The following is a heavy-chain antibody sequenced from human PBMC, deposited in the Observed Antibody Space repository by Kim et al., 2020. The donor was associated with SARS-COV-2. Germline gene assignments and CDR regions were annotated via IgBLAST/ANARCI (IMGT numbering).Heavy chain of an antibody. V-gene: IGHV3-23*01. CDR2: ISRGGDNT. J-gene: IGHJ4*02. CDR1: GITFSSYC. CDR3: ATPGDFGSGSPRVDY. Sequence: GGSLRLSCAASGITFSSYCMSWVRQAPGKGLEWVSTISRGGDNTYYVDSVRGRFAISRDNAKNTLYLQMNSLRAEDTAVYYCATPGDFGSGSPRVDYWGQGTLVTVSS. D-gene: IGHD3-10*01.